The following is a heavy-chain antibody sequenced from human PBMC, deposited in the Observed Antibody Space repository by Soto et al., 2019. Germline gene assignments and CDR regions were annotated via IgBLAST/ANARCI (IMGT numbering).Heavy chain of an antibody. CDR2: ISGSGGST. D-gene: IGHD2-2*01. J-gene: IGHJ6*02. Sequence: GGSLRLSCAASGFTFSSYAMSWVRQAPGKGLEWVSAISGSGGSTYYADSVKGRFTISRDNSKNTLYLQMNSLRAEDTAVYYCAKGGDCSSTSCYYYYYYGMDVWGQGTTVTVSS. CDR1: GFTFSSYA. CDR3: AKGGDCSSTSCYYYYYYGMDV. V-gene: IGHV3-23*01.